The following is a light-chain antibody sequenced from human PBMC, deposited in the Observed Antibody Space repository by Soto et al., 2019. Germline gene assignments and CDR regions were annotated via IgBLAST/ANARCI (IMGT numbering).Light chain of an antibody. CDR2: GAS. V-gene: IGKV3-15*01. CDR3: QQYNNLPLT. Sequence: IVMTQSRSTESGSPEERATLSCRASQSVSSNLAWYQQKPGQAPRLLIYGASTRATGIPARFSGSGSGTEFTLTFGSLQSEDFAVYYCQQYNNLPLTFGGGTKVDIK. J-gene: IGKJ4*01. CDR1: QSVSSN.